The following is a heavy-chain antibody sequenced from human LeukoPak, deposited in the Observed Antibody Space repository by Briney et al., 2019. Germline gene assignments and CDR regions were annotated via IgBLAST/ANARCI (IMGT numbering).Heavy chain of an antibody. D-gene: IGHD3-22*01. V-gene: IGHV1-8*01. Sequence: ASVKVYCKASGYTFTSYDINWVRQATGQGLEWMGWMNPNSGNTGYAQKFQGRVTMTRNTSISTAYMELSSLRSEDTAVYYCARVYDSSGYFPRAFDYWGQGTLVTVSS. CDR2: MNPNSGNT. CDR3: ARVYDSSGYFPRAFDY. CDR1: GYTFTSYD. J-gene: IGHJ4*02.